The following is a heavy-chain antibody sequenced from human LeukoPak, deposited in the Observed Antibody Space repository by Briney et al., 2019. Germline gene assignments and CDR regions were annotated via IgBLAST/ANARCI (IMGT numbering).Heavy chain of an antibody. Sequence: GGSLRLSCAASGFTFNNYIMNWVRQAPGKGLEWVSGITASARTTYYADSVKGRFTIYSDNSKNTLSLQMSSLRAEDTAVYYCAKDLDGSGMYGGTDSWGQGTPVTVSS. D-gene: IGHD6-19*01. CDR2: ITASARTT. CDR1: GFTFNNYI. J-gene: IGHJ4*02. CDR3: AKDLDGSGMYGGTDS. V-gene: IGHV3-23*01.